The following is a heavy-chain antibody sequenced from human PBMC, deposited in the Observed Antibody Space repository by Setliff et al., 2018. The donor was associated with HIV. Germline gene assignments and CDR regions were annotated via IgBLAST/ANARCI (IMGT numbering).Heavy chain of an antibody. J-gene: IGHJ3*02. CDR1: GFTFGDYA. CDR2: IRSKAYGGTT. D-gene: IGHD5-12*01. V-gene: IGHV3-49*04. Sequence: SCTASGFTFGDYAMSWVRQAPGKGLEWVGFIRSKAYGGTTEYAASVKGRFTISRVDSKSIAYLQMNSLKTEDTAVYYCTRGRDGYNWASVAFDIWGQGTMVTVSS. CDR3: TRGRDGYNWASVAFDI.